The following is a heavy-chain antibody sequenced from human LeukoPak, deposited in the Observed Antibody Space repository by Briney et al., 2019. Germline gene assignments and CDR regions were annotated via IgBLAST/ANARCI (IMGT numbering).Heavy chain of an antibody. CDR3: AKAGSGWSNSDY. CDR2: VSNRGGST. Sequence: GGSLRLSYAASGFIFSNFAMNWVRQAPGKGLEWVSAVSNRGGSTYYADSVKGRFTISRDNFQSTLYLQMNSLRADDTALYYCAKAGSGWSNSDYWGQGALVTVSS. V-gene: IGHV3-23*01. J-gene: IGHJ4*02. CDR1: GFIFSNFA. D-gene: IGHD6-13*01.